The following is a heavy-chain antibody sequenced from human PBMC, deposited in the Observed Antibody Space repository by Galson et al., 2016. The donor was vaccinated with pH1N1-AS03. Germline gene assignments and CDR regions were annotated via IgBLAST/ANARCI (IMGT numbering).Heavy chain of an antibody. V-gene: IGHV3-11*01. J-gene: IGHJ4*02. CDR3: ARGWYDIWTGYLVDPFDY. Sequence: SLRLSCAASGFTFCDYYMSWIRQAPGKGLEWISCITSSGGSGPTIYYADSVKGRFTISRDNAKNSLYLQMNSLRADDTAVYYCARGWYDIWTGYLVDPFDYWGQGALVTVSS. CDR2: ITSSGGSGPTI. CDR1: GFTFCDYY. D-gene: IGHD3-9*01.